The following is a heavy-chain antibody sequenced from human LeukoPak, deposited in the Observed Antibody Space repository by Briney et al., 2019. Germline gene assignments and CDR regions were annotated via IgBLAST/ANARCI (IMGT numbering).Heavy chain of an antibody. J-gene: IGHJ6*03. CDR1: DGAITGYY. D-gene: IGHD3-16*01. CDR2: IYHSGST. V-gene: IGHV4-59*01. Sequence: VKPSETLSLTCTVSDGAITGYYWGWIRQPPGKGLEWIGYIYHSGSTNYNPSLKSRVTISVDTSKNQFSLNLSSVTAADTAVYYCARGGVVMDVWGKGTTVTVSS. CDR3: ARGGVVMDV.